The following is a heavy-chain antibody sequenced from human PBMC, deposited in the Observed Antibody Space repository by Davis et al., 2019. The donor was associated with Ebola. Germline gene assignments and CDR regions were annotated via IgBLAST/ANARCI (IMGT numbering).Heavy chain of an antibody. CDR1: GYTFTSYY. Sequence: AASVKVSCKASGYTFTSYYMHWVRQAPGQGLEWMGIINPSGGSTSYAQKFQGRVTMTRDTSTSTVYMELSSLRAEDTAVYYCARGLGYCSGGSCYSRAGGMDVWGQGTTVTVSS. CDR3: ARGLGYCSGGSCYSRAGGMDV. CDR2: INPSGGST. D-gene: IGHD2-15*01. V-gene: IGHV1-46*01. J-gene: IGHJ6*02.